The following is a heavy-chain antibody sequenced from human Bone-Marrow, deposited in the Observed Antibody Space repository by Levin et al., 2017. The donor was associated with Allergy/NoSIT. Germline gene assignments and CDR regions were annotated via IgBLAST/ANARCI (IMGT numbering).Heavy chain of an antibody. D-gene: IGHD3-16*01. CDR3: ARSGGVATPWFDP. CDR1: GGSIITHY. V-gene: IGHV4-59*11. CDR2: VFHTGST. J-gene: IGHJ5*02. Sequence: PSETLSLTCTVSGGSIITHYWNWLRQPPGKGLEWIGHVFHTGSTSYNPSLKSRVTISVDTSKNQFSLILTSVTAADTAVYFCARSGGVATPWFDPWGQGTLVTVSS.